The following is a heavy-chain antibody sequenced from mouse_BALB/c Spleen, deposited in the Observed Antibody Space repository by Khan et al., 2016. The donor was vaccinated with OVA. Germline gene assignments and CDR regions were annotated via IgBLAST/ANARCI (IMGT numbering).Heavy chain of an antibody. Sequence: VQLQESGAELARPGASVKMSCKASGYTFTSHTMHWVKQRPGQGLEWIGYINPRSGYTNYNQKFNDKATLTADKSSRTAYMQLSSLTSEDSAVYYCARRTTEYAMGDWGQGTSGTVSS. V-gene: IGHV1-4*01. CDR2: INPRSGYT. D-gene: IGHD2-14*01. J-gene: IGHJ4*01. CDR3: ARRTTEYAMGD. CDR1: GYTFTSHT.